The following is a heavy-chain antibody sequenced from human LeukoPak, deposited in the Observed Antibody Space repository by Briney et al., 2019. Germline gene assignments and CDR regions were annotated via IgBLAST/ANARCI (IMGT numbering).Heavy chain of an antibody. J-gene: IGHJ4*02. Sequence: PSETLSLTCTVSGGSISNSDYYWGWIRQPPGKGLEWIGSIYYSGSTYYNPSLKSRVTISVDTSKNQFSLKLSSVTAADTAVYYCARGLLWFGELSHFDYWGQGTLVTVSS. CDR3: ARGLLWFGELSHFDY. V-gene: IGHV4-39*01. CDR1: GGSISNSDYY. D-gene: IGHD3-10*01. CDR2: IYYSGST.